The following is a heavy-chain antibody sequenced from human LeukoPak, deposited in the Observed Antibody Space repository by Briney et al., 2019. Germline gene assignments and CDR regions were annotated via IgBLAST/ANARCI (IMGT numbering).Heavy chain of an antibody. CDR2: IKQDGSEK. J-gene: IGHJ4*02. Sequence: SGGSLRLSCAASGFTFSSYWMSWVRQAPGKGLEWVANIKQDGSEKYYVDSVKGRFTISRDNAKNSLYLQMNSLRAEDTAVYYCAKDWGGSSWLYYFDYWGQGTLVTVSS. CDR1: GFTFSSYW. D-gene: IGHD6-13*01. V-gene: IGHV3-7*01. CDR3: AKDWGGSSWLYYFDY.